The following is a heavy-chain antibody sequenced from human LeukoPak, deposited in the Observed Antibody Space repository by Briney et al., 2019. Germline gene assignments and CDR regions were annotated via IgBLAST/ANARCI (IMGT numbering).Heavy chain of an antibody. J-gene: IGHJ2*01. CDR2: ISGSDGST. V-gene: IGHV3-23*01. CDR1: GFTFTTYA. D-gene: IGHD3-22*01. Sequence: GGSLRLSCAASGFTFTTYAMNWVRQAPGKGLEWVSVISGSDGSTYYADSVKGRFTISRDNPKNTLYLEVNSLRAEDTAVYYCATAFYFDSSGPYWYFDLWGRGTLVTVSS. CDR3: ATAFYFDSSGPYWYFDL.